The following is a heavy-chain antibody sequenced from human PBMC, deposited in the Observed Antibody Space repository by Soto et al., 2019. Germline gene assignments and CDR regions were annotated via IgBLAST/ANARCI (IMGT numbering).Heavy chain of an antibody. CDR1: GFTFTRSA. J-gene: IGHJ4*02. Sequence: GASVKVSSKASGFTFTRSACQGVRQARGQRLKWIGWFAVATGYTNYAQSFQYSVTLTRDMSTATTYMELSRLTSEDTAIYSSAADATAWQQMVPSDYWGQGTLVTVSS. CDR2: FAVATGYT. V-gene: IGHV1-58*01. CDR3: AADATAWQQMVPSDY. D-gene: IGHD2-8*01.